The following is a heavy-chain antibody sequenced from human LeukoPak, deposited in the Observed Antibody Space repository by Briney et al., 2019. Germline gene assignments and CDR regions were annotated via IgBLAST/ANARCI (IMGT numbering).Heavy chain of an antibody. V-gene: IGHV3-9*03. D-gene: IGHD3-22*01. CDR3: AKASGYYALGDAFDI. Sequence: GGSLRLSCAASGFFFNTYWMHWVRQAPGKGLEWVSGISWNSGSIGYADSVKGRFTISRDNAKNSLYLQMNSLRAEDMALYYCAKASGYYALGDAFDIWGQGTMVTVSS. J-gene: IGHJ3*02. CDR2: ISWNSGSI. CDR1: GFFFNTYW.